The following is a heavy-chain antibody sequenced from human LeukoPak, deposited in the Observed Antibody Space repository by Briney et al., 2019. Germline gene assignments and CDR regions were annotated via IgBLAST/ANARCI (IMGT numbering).Heavy chain of an antibody. CDR2: ISYDGSNK. CDR1: GFTFSSYG. CDR3: AKGENLRGYSGYDYGWYFDY. D-gene: IGHD5-12*01. V-gene: IGHV3-30*18. J-gene: IGHJ4*02. Sequence: GRSLRLSCAASGFTFSSYGMHWVRQAPGKGLEWVAVISYDGSNKYYADSVKGRFTISGDNSKNTLYLQMNSLRAEDTAVYYCAKGENLRGYSGYDYGWYFDYWGQGTLVTVSS.